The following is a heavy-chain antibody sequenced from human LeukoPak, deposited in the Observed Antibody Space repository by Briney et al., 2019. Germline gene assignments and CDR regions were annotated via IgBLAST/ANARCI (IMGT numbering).Heavy chain of an antibody. Sequence: GGSLRLSCAASGFTFSSYEMNWVRQAPGKRLEWVSYISSSAGSIYLADSVKGRFTISRDNAKNSLYLQMNSLRAEDTAVYYCARDRGYSGYDHWGQGTLVTVSS. D-gene: IGHD5-12*01. CDR3: ARDRGYSGYDH. J-gene: IGHJ4*02. V-gene: IGHV3-48*03. CDR1: GFTFSSYE. CDR2: ISSSAGSI.